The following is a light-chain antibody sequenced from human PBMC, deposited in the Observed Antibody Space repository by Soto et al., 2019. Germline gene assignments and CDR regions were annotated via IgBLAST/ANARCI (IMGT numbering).Light chain of an antibody. V-gene: IGLV1-40*01. J-gene: IGLJ1*01. CDR2: GNS. CDR3: QSYDSSLSANYV. Sequence: SVLTQPPSVSGAPGQRVTISCTGSSSNIGAGYDVHWYQQLPGTAPKLLIYGNSNRPSGVPDRFSGSKSGTSASLAITGLQAEDEADYYCQSYDSSLSANYVFGTGTKVTFL. CDR1: SSNIGAGYD.